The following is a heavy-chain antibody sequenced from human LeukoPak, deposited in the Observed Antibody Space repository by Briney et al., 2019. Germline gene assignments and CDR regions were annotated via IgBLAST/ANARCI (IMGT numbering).Heavy chain of an antibody. V-gene: IGHV3-9*01. D-gene: IGHD1-26*01. CDR2: ISWNSGSI. CDR3: AKGEVGATPGAFDY. Sequence: GRSLRLSCAASGFTFDDYAMHWVRQAPGKGLEWVSGISWNSGSIDYADSVKGRFTISRDNAKNSLYLQMNSLRAEDTALYYCAKGEVGATPGAFDYWGQGTLVTVSS. J-gene: IGHJ4*02. CDR1: GFTFDDYA.